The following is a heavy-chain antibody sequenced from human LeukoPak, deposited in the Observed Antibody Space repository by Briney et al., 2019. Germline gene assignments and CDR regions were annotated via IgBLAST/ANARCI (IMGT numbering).Heavy chain of an antibody. CDR3: AREGYCSGGSCYYSYFDY. CDR1: GYTFTSYD. D-gene: IGHD2-15*01. CDR2: MNPNSGNT. V-gene: IGHV1-8*01. Sequence: ASVKVFCKASGYTFTSYDINWVRQATGQRLEWMGWMNPNSGNTGYAQKFQGRVTMARNTSISTAYMELSSLRSEDTAVYYCAREGYCSGGSCYYSYFDYWGQGTLVTVSS. J-gene: IGHJ4*02.